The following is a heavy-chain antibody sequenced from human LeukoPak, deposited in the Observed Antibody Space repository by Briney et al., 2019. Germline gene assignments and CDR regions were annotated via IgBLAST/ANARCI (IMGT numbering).Heavy chain of an antibody. J-gene: IGHJ4*02. Sequence: PSETLSLTCTLSGGSISSYYWSWIRQPPGKGLEWVGYIYYSGSTNYNPSLKSRVTISVDTTKNQFSLKLSSVTAADTAVYYCAESPGGYYFDYWGQGTLVTVSS. CDR3: AESPGGYYFDY. V-gene: IGHV4-59*01. D-gene: IGHD1-26*01. CDR1: GGSISSYY. CDR2: IYYSGST.